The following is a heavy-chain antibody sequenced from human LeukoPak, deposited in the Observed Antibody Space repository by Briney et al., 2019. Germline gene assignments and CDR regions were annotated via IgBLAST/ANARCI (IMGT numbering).Heavy chain of an antibody. J-gene: IGHJ4*02. CDR2: ISGSGGST. V-gene: IGHV3-23*01. CDR1: GFTFSSYT. Sequence: GGSLRLSCAASGFTFSSYTMSWVRQAPGKGLEWVSAISGSGGSTYYADSVKGRFTISRDNSKNTLYLQMNSLRAEDTAVYYCAKTVPLYSSSWYRDYWGQGTLVTVSS. CDR3: AKTVPLYSSSWYRDY. D-gene: IGHD6-13*01.